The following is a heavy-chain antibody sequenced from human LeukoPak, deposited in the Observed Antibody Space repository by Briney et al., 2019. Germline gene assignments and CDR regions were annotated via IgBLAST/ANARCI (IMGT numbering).Heavy chain of an antibody. CDR3: ARDGSGWYAGYFDL. Sequence: PSGTLSLTCAVSGGSISSSNWWSWVRQPPGKGLEWIGEIYHSGSTNYNPSLKSRVTISVDRSKNQFSLKLSSVTAADTAVYYCARDGSGWYAGYFDLWGRGTLVTVSS. D-gene: IGHD6-19*01. CDR2: IYHSGST. J-gene: IGHJ2*01. V-gene: IGHV4-4*02. CDR1: GGSISSSNW.